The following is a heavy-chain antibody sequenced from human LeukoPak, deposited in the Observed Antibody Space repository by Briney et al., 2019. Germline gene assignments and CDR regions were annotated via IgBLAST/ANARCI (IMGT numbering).Heavy chain of an antibody. V-gene: IGHV4-61*08. Sequence: EASQTLSLTCTVSGGSISSGGYYWSWIRQPPGKGLEWIGYIYYSGSTNYNPSLKSRVTISVDTSKNQFSLKLSSVTAADTAVYYCARGSGLLPDWGQGTLVTVSS. CDR3: ARGSGLLPD. CDR1: GGSISSGGYY. D-gene: IGHD3-22*01. J-gene: IGHJ4*02. CDR2: IYYSGST.